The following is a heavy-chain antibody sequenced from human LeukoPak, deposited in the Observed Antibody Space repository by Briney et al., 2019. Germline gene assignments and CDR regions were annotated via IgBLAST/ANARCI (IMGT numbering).Heavy chain of an antibody. Sequence: GGSLRLSCAASGFTFSNAWMSWVRQAPGKGLEWVGRIKSKTDGGTTDYAAPVKGRFTISRDDSKSTLYLQMNSLKTEDTAVYYCTTRGYSYGGFDYWGQGTLVTVSS. V-gene: IGHV3-15*01. CDR3: TTRGYSYGGFDY. CDR1: GFTFSNAW. J-gene: IGHJ4*02. D-gene: IGHD5-18*01. CDR2: IKSKTDGGTT.